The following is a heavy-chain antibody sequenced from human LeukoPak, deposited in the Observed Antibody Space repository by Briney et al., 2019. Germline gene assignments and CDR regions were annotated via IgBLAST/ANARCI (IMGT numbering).Heavy chain of an antibody. V-gene: IGHV4-59*11. Sequence: SESLSLTCAVSGGSISSHYWSWLRQPPGEGLEWIAYIHYTGRTNYNPSLKGRVTISVDTSNSQFSLNLNSVTAADTAVYYCARGAGWYDYWGQGTLVTVSS. D-gene: IGHD6-19*01. CDR3: ARGAGWYDY. CDR1: GGSISSHY. J-gene: IGHJ4*02. CDR2: IHYTGRT.